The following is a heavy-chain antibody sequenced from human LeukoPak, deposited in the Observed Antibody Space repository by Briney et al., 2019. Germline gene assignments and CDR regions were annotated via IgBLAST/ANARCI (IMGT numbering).Heavy chain of an antibody. D-gene: IGHD2-15*01. CDR1: GGSISSGSYY. J-gene: IGHJ5*02. Sequence: SETLSLTCTVSGGSISSGSYYWSWIRQPAGKGLEWIGRIYTSGSTNYNPSLKSRVTISVDTSKNQFSLKLSSVTAADTAVYYCARDIVVADNNWFDPWGQGILVTVSS. CDR3: ARDIVVADNNWFDP. V-gene: IGHV4-61*02. CDR2: IYTSGST.